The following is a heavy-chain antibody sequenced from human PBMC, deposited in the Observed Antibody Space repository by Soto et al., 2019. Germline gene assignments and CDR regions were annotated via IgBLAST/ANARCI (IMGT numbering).Heavy chain of an antibody. Sequence: QVQLVQSGAEVKKPGASVKVSCKASGYTFTGYYMHWVRQAPGQGLEWMGWINPNSGGTNYEKKFQGRVTMTRDTSISTAYMELSRLRSDDTAVYYCAVGGLVVPAWGNWFDPWGQGTLVTVSS. CDR2: INPNSGGT. CDR1: GYTFTGYY. CDR3: AVGGLVVPAWGNWFDP. D-gene: IGHD2-2*01. V-gene: IGHV1-2*02. J-gene: IGHJ5*02.